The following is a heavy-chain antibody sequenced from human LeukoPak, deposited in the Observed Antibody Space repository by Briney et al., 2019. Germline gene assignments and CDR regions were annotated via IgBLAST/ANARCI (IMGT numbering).Heavy chain of an antibody. V-gene: IGHV4-34*01. J-gene: IGHJ5*02. D-gene: IGHD3-3*01. CDR1: GGSFSGYY. CDR2: INHSGST. CDR3: ARGVTIFGVVKGNWFDP. Sequence: SETLSLTCAVYGGSFSGYYWSWIRQPPGKGLEWIGEINHSGSTNYNPSLKSRVTISVDTSKNQFSLKLSSVTAADTAVYYCARGVTIFGVVKGNWFDPWGQGTLVTVSS.